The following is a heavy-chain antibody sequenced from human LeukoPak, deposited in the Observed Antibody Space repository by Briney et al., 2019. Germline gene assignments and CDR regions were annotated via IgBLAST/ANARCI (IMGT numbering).Heavy chain of an antibody. Sequence: SETLPLTCTVSGGSISSYYWSWIRQPPGKGLEWIGYIYYSGSTNYNPSLKSRVTISVDTSKNQFSLKLSSVIAADTAVYYCARYHYYDSSGYYPWGQGTLVTVSS. D-gene: IGHD3-22*01. CDR3: ARYHYYDSSGYYP. CDR2: IYYSGST. V-gene: IGHV4-59*12. J-gene: IGHJ5*02. CDR1: GGSISSYY.